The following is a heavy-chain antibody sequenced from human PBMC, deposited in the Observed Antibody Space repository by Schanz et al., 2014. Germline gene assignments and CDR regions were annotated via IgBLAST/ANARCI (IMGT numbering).Heavy chain of an antibody. D-gene: IGHD3-16*01. CDR1: GFTFDDYA. V-gene: IGHV3-9*01. Sequence: EVQLVESGGGLVQPGRSLRLSCAASGFTFDDYAIHWVRQAPGKGLEWVSVINSRNEVFSIDSVRGRFTIFRDNPKKSAYLQMNSLRADDTAVYYCSRGIVGGLDCWGQGTLVTVSS. J-gene: IGHJ4*02. CDR3: SRGIVGGLDC. CDR2: INSRNEV.